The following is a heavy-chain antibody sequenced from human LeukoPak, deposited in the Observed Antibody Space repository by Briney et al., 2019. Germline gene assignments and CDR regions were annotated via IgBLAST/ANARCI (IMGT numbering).Heavy chain of an antibody. CDR1: GFTFSSYA. CDR3: AKGGAAMIVVVMVTRLYFDY. J-gene: IGHJ4*02. CDR2: ISGSGGST. V-gene: IGHV3-23*01. D-gene: IGHD3-22*01. Sequence: PGGSLTLACAASGFTFSSYAMSWVRQAPGKGLEWVSAISGSGGSTYYADSVKGRFTISRDNSKNTLYLQMNSLRAEDTAVYYCAKGGAAMIVVVMVTRLYFDYWGQGTLVTVSS.